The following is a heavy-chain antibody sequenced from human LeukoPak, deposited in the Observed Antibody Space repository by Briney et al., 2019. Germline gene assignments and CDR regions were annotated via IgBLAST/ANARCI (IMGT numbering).Heavy chain of an antibody. CDR1: GFTFSFYG. D-gene: IGHD3-10*01. J-gene: IGHJ5*02. CDR3: ARSFALYYGSRSYQLDP. V-gene: IGHV3-48*04. CDR2: ISSSGSTI. Sequence: QSGGSLRLPCAASGFTFSFYGMHWVRQAPGKGLEWVSYISSSGSTIYYADSVKGRFTISRDNAKNSLYLQTNSLRAEDTAVYYCARSFALYYGSRSYQLDPWGQGTLVTVS.